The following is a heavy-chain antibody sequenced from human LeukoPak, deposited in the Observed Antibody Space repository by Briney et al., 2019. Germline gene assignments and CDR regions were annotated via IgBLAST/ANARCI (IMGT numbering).Heavy chain of an antibody. V-gene: IGHV3-74*01. J-gene: IGHJ6*02. CDR3: AKSWVYSYGSSYGMDV. CDR1: GFTFSSSW. Sequence: GGSLRLSCAASGFTFSSSWMHWVRQAPGKGLVWVSRITRDGSSTTYADSVKGRFTTSRDNAKNTLYLQMNSLRAEDTAVYYCAKSWVYSYGSSYGMDVWGQGATVTVSS. CDR2: ITRDGSST. D-gene: IGHD5-18*01.